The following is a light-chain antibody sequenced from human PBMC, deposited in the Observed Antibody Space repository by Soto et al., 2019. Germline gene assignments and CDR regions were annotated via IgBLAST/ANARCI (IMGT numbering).Light chain of an antibody. Sequence: DIHLTPSPSSLSASVVDRVTITCRASQAITNNLAWYQQKPGNPPRLLIYEESTLHSGVPSRFSGRKVGTQFILTIDSLQPEDFATYYCQQVKSYPRTFGGGTRLEIK. CDR1: QAITNN. CDR3: QQVKSYPRT. J-gene: IGKJ5*01. CDR2: EES. V-gene: IGKV1-9*01.